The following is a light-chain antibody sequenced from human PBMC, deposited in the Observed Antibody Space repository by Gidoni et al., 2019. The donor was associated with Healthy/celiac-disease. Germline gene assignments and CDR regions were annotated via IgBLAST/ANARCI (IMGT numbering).Light chain of an antibody. V-gene: IGLV2-14*01. Sequence: QSALTQPASVSGSPGQSLTISCTGTNSDVGGYNYVSWYQQHPGKAPKLMIYEVSNRPSGVSNRFSGSKSGNTASLTISGLQAEDEADYYCNSYTSSSTVVFGGGTKLTVL. CDR1: NSDVGGYNY. J-gene: IGLJ3*02. CDR2: EVS. CDR3: NSYTSSSTVV.